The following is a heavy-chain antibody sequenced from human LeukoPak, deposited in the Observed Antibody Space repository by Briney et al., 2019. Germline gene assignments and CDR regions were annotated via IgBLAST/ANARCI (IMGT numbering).Heavy chain of an antibody. CDR2: MKEDGGEI. J-gene: IGHJ4*02. CDR3: ARDRGYSTFDY. CDR1: GFPVRDFW. V-gene: IGHV3-7*01. D-gene: IGHD4-23*01. Sequence: QPGPCLRLSCAASGFPVRDFWMSCVRQAPRKGLEWVANMKEDGGEINYVDSVKGRFTISRDNAKNSLYLQMNSLRVDDTAVYYCARDRGYSTFDYWGQGTLVTVSS.